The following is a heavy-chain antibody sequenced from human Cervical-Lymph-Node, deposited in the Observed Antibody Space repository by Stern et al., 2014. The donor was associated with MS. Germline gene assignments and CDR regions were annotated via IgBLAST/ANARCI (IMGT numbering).Heavy chain of an antibody. CDR3: ARQRRARLDAFDY. D-gene: IGHD1-1*01. V-gene: IGHV4-39*01. CDR2: MSGSGST. CDR1: GGSISSSSYY. Sequence: QLQLQESGPGLVKPSETLSLTCIVSGGSISSSSYYWGWVRQPPGKGLEWIRTMSGSGSTYYNPALKMRVTISVDTYNYHFPLKVISVTVADTAVYYCARQRRARLDAFDYWGQGTLVTVSS. J-gene: IGHJ4*02.